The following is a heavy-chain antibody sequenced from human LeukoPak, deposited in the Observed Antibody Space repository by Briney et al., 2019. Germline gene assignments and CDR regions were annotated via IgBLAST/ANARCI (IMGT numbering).Heavy chain of an antibody. V-gene: IGHV3-23*01. CDR3: ARDGASGYLDY. D-gene: IGHD1-26*01. Sequence: GGSLRLSCAASGFTFSSYAMSWVRQDPGKGLKWVSGISGSGGGTYYADSVKGRFTISRDNAKNSLYLQVNSLRAEDTAVYYCARDGASGYLDYWGQGILVTVSS. CDR1: GFTFSSYA. J-gene: IGHJ4*02. CDR2: ISGSGGGT.